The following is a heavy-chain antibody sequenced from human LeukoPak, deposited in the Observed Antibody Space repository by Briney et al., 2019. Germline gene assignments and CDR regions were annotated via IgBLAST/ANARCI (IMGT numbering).Heavy chain of an antibody. J-gene: IGHJ4*02. Sequence: GGSLRLSCAASGFTFSSYSVNWVRQAPGKGLEWVSYISSSSTYIYYADSVKGRFTISRDNAKNSLYLQMNSLRAEDTAVYYCARDPLSYNILTGYDYPGALDYWGQGTLVIVSS. CDR3: ARDPLSYNILTGYDYPGALDY. D-gene: IGHD3-9*01. V-gene: IGHV3-21*01. CDR1: GFTFSSYS. CDR2: ISSSSTYI.